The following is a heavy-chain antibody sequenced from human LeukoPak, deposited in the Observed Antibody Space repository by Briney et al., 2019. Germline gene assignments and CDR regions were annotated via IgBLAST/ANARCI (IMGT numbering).Heavy chain of an antibody. D-gene: IGHD2-15*01. CDR1: GYTFTDYG. CDR3: ARDCSSGTCYFFP. CDR2: ISAYNGNT. J-gene: IGHJ5*02. Sequence: GASVKVSCTASGYTFTDYGVSWVRQAPGQGLEWMGWISAYNGNTNYAQKFQGRDTMTTDTSTSTAYMELRSLRSDDTAVYHCARDCSSGTCYFFPCGQGTLVTVSS. V-gene: IGHV1-18*01.